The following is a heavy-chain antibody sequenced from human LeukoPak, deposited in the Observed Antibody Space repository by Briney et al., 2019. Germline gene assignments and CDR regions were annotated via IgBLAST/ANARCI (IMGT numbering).Heavy chain of an antibody. D-gene: IGHD5-18*01. V-gene: IGHV4-59*01. CDR2: AYHTGTS. J-gene: IGHJ4*02. CDR1: TDSITGYY. Sequence: PSETLSLTCTVSTDSITGYYWTWVRQPPGEGLEWIGYAYHTGTSNYNPSVRSRITMSVDTSKNQYSMNLTSVTAADTAVYYCARALDTWSALDYWGLGTLVSVSS. CDR3: ARALDTWSALDY.